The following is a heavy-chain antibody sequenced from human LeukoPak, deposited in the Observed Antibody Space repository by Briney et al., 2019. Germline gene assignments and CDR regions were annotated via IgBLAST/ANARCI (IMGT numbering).Heavy chain of an antibody. D-gene: IGHD6-13*01. J-gene: IGHJ5*02. V-gene: IGHV4-39*07. CDR2: IYYSGST. CDR1: GGSISSSSYY. CDR3: ARGSRSGSSWTRPRNGWFDP. Sequence: PSETLSLTCTVSGGSISSSSYYWGWIRQPPGTGLEWIGSIYYSGSTYYNPSLKSRVTISVDTSKNQFSLKLSSVTAADTAVYYCARGSRSGSSWTRPRNGWFDPWGQGTLVTVSS.